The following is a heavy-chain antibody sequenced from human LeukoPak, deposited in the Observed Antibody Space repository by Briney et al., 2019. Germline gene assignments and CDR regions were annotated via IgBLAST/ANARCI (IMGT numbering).Heavy chain of an antibody. CDR1: GYTLTELS. J-gene: IGHJ4*02. CDR3: ARARRNYYGSGDTQYYFDY. V-gene: IGHV1-24*01. D-gene: IGHD3-10*01. Sequence: ASVKVSCKVSGYTLTELSMHWVRQAPGKGLEWMGGFDPEDGETIYAQKFQGRVTMTEDTSTDTAYMELSSLRSEDTAVYYCARARRNYYGSGDTQYYFDYWGQGPLVTVSS. CDR2: FDPEDGET.